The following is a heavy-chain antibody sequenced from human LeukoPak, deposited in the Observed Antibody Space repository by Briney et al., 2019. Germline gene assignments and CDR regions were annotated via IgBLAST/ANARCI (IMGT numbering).Heavy chain of an antibody. CDR1: GYTFTGYY. CDR2: INPNSGGT. Sequence: GASVTVSCKASGYTFTGYYMHWVRQAPGQGLEWMGRINPNSGGTNYAQKFQGRVTMTRDTSISTAYMELSRLRSDDTAVYYCASEWELPTMRDGMDVWGQGTTVTVSS. CDR3: ASEWELPTMRDGMDV. D-gene: IGHD1-26*01. J-gene: IGHJ6*02. V-gene: IGHV1-2*06.